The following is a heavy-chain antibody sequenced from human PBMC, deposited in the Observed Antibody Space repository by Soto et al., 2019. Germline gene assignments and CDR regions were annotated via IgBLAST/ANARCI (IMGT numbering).Heavy chain of an antibody. CDR1: GFSLSTSGMG. CDR2: IYWDDDK. V-gene: IGHV2-5*02. J-gene: IGHJ4*02. Sequence: QITLKESGPTLVKPTQTLTLTCTFSGFSLSTSGMGVGWIRQPPGKALEWLALIYWDDDKRYSPSLKSRLTIAKDTSKNQGALTVPSMDPVDTATYYCAQYGSACYFDSWGQGTLVAVCS. CDR3: AQYGSACYFDS. D-gene: IGHD6-25*01.